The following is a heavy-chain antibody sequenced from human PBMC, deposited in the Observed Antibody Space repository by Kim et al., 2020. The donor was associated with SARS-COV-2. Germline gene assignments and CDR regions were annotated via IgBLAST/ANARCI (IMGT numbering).Heavy chain of an antibody. Sequence: GGSLRLSCAASGFTFSSYGMHWVRQAPGKGLEWVAVISYDGSNKYYADSVKGRFTISRDNSKNTLYLQMNSLRAEDTAVYYCAKDSSFADTVTHDWGWFDPWGQGTLVTVSS. CDR3: AKDSSFADTVTHDWGWFDP. CDR1: GFTFSSYG. V-gene: IGHV3-30*18. CDR2: ISYDGSNK. D-gene: IGHD4-17*01. J-gene: IGHJ5*02.